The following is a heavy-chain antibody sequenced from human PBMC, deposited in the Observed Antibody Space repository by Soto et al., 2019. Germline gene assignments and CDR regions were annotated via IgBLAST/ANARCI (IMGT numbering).Heavy chain of an antibody. J-gene: IGHJ3*02. CDR2: IYYSGST. CDR1: GGSISSSSYY. Sequence: QLQLQESGPGLVKPSETLSLTCTVSGGSISSSSYYWGWIRQPPGKGLEWIGSIYYSGSTYYNPSLKSRVTISVDTSKNQFSLKLSSVTAADTAVYYCAVHYDFWSGYYRGRAFDIWGQGTMVTVSS. CDR3: AVHYDFWSGYYRGRAFDI. D-gene: IGHD3-3*01. V-gene: IGHV4-39*01.